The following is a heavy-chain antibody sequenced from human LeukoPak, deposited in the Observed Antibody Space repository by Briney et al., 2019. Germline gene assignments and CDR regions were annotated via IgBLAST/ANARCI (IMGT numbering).Heavy chain of an antibody. Sequence: GGSLRLPCAASGFTFSSYGMHWVRQAPGKGLEWVSYISSSSSSIYYADSVKGRFTISRDNAKNSLYLQMNSLRAEDTAVYYCASLEWGPDYWGQGTLVTVSS. J-gene: IGHJ4*02. CDR2: ISSSSSSI. D-gene: IGHD1-26*01. CDR3: ASLEWGPDY. V-gene: IGHV3-48*04. CDR1: GFTFSSYG.